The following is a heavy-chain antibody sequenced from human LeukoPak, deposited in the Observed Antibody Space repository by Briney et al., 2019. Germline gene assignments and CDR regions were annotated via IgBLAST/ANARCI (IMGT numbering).Heavy chain of an antibody. CDR1: GFTFSSCG. V-gene: IGHV3-30*18. D-gene: IGHD2-2*01. CDR2: ISYDGTNK. CDR3: AKSPTLGYCSSTSCRFFDF. J-gene: IGHJ4*02. Sequence: GGSLRLSCAASGFTFSSCGMHWVRQAPGKGLEWVAVISYDGTNKYYADSVKGRFTISRDNSKNTLYLQMNSLRTEDTAVYYCAKSPTLGYCSSTSCRFFDFWGQGSLVTVSS.